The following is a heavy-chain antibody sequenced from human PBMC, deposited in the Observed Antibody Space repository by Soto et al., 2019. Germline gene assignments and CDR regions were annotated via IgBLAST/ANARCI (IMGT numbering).Heavy chain of an antibody. CDR1: GGSFKSGSYS. D-gene: IGHD3-3*01. J-gene: IGHJ4*02. Sequence: QVQLQESGPGLVKPSETLSLTCTVSGGSFKSGSYSWSWIRQTPGKGLEWIGYVYHTGRTSYNPSRKSRVSISMDTSKNQFSLNLDSVTAADTAVYFCARDFAYFDSWGQWTLVTVSS. CDR3: ARDFAYFDS. CDR2: VYHTGRT. V-gene: IGHV4-61*01.